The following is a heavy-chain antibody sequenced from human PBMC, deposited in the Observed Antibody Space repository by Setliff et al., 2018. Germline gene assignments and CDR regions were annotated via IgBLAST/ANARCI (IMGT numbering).Heavy chain of an antibody. CDR2: IFPGNSDT. J-gene: IGHJ4*02. CDR1: GYSFSSYW. Sequence: PRESLKISCKGSGYSFSSYWIGWVRQMPGKGLEWMGIIFPGNSDTRYSPSFQGQVTISADKSISTAYLQWSSLKASDTAIYYCARQPWPDHYFDYWGQGTLVTVSS. CDR3: ARQPWPDHYFDY. V-gene: IGHV5-51*01.